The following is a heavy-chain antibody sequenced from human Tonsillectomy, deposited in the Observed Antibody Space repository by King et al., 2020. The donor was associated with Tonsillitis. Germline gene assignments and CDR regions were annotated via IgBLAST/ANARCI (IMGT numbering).Heavy chain of an antibody. J-gene: IGHJ2*01. V-gene: IGHV3-23*04. Sequence: VQLVESGGRLVEPGGSLRPSCEGSGFSFSSYAMSWVRQAPGKGLEWVSGISRSGGARFYAPSVKGRFTISRDNSENTLFLQMSSLRVDDSSLYYCARYREYDTSGPALWGRGTLVTVSS. CDR3: ARYREYDTSGPAL. D-gene: IGHD2/OR15-2a*01. CDR1: GFSFSSYA. CDR2: ISRSGGAR.